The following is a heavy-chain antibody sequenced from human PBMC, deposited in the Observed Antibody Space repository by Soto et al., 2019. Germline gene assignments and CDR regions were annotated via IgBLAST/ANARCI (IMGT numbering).Heavy chain of an antibody. CDR1: GGTFSSYA. CDR2: MIPIFGTA. Sequence: QVQLVQSGAEVKKPGSSVKVSCKASGGTFSSYAISWVRQAPGQGLEWMGGMIPIFGTATYAQKFQGRVTITAVDSTSTDYMELSSLRSEDTAVYYCARGEYSSSSVYYYGMDVWGQGTTVTVSS. CDR3: ARGEYSSSSVYYYGMDV. D-gene: IGHD6-6*01. V-gene: IGHV1-69*12. J-gene: IGHJ6*02.